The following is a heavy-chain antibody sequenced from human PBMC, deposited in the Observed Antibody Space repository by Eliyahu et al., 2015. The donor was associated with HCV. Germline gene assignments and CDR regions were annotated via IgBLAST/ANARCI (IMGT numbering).Heavy chain of an antibody. CDR1: GGSISSGGYX. J-gene: IGHJ5*02. V-gene: IGHV4-31*03. Sequence: QVQLQESGPGLVKPSQTLSLTCTVSGGSISSGGYXWSWIRQHPGKGLEWIGYIYYSGSTYYNPSLKSRVTISVDTSKNQFSLKLSSVTAADTAVYYCARRGVAARLLFDPWGQGTLVTVSS. CDR3: ARRGVAARLLFDP. D-gene: IGHD6-6*01. CDR2: IYYSGST.